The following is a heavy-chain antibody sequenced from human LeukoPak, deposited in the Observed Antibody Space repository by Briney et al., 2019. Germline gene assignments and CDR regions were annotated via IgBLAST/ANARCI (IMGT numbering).Heavy chain of an antibody. CDR2: ISGSGGST. CDR3: AKDRYYDSSGYYFAPFDY. D-gene: IGHD3-22*01. J-gene: IGHJ4*02. Sequence: GGSLRLSCAASGFTFSSYAMSWVRQAPGKGLEWVSAISGSGGSTYYADSVKGRFTISRDNSKNTLYLQMNSLRAEDTAVYYCAKDRYYDSSGYYFAPFDYWGQGTLVTVSS. CDR1: GFTFSSYA. V-gene: IGHV3-23*01.